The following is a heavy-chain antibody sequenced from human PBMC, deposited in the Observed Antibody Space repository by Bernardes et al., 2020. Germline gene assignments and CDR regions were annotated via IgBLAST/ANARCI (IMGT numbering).Heavy chain of an antibody. V-gene: IGHV1-18*01. Sequence: ASVKVSCKASGYTFTSYGISWVRQAPGQGLEWMGWISAYNGNTNYAQKFQGRVTMTRDTSISTAYMELSRLRSDDTAVYYCASGQWLDGREYFQHWGQGTLVTVSS. CDR1: GYTFTSYG. J-gene: IGHJ1*01. CDR2: ISAYNGNT. CDR3: ASGQWLDGREYFQH. D-gene: IGHD6-19*01.